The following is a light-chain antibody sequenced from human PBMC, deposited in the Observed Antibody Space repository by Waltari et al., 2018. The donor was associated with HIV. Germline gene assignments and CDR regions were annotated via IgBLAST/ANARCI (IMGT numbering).Light chain of an antibody. CDR3: QQYYSIPPT. Sequence: DIVMTQSPSSLSASVGDRVTITCRASQGISNSLAWYQQKPGKAPNFLLYAASRLESGVPSRFSGSGSGTDYTLTISSLQPEDFGTYYCQQYYSIPPTFGQGTKVEIK. V-gene: IGKV1-NL1*01. CDR2: AAS. CDR1: QGISNS. J-gene: IGKJ1*01.